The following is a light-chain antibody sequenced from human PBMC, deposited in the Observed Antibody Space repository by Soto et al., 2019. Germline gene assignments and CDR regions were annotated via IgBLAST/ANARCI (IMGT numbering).Light chain of an antibody. V-gene: IGKV3D-15*01. CDR1: QSVSSN. CDR3: QQYNNRPPDT. J-gene: IGKJ5*01. CDR2: GAS. Sequence: EIVMTQSPAPLSVSPGERATLSCRSSQSVSSNLAWYQQKLGQAPRLLIYGASTRATGIPARFSGSGSEAEFALTISSLQSEDFAVYYCQQYNNRPPDTFGQGTDWRL.